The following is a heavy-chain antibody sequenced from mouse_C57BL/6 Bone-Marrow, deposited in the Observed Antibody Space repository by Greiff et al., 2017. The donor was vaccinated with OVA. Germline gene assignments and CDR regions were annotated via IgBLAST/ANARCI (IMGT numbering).Heavy chain of an antibody. CDR3: ARLTGRGDFAD. CDR2: FDPSDSYT. Sequence: QVQLQQPGAELVMPGASVKLSCKASGYTFTSYWMHWVKQRPGQGLEWIGEFDPSDSYTNSNQKFKGKSTLTVDKSSSTAYMQLSSLTSEDSAVYYCARLTGRGDFADWGKGTLVTVSA. V-gene: IGHV1-69*01. CDR1: GYTFTSYW. D-gene: IGHD4-1*01. J-gene: IGHJ3*01.